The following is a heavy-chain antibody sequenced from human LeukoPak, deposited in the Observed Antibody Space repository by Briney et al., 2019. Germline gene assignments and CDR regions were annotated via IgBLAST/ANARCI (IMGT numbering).Heavy chain of an antibody. CDR2: INPNSGNT. Sequence: ASVKVSCKASGYTFTSYDINWVRQATGQGLEWMGWINPNSGNTGYAQKFQGRVTMTRNTSISTAYMELSSLRSEDTAVYYCARGGLWSYYYYGMDVWGQGTTVTVSS. D-gene: IGHD2-8*02. V-gene: IGHV1-8*01. J-gene: IGHJ6*02. CDR3: ARGGLWSYYYYGMDV. CDR1: GYTFTSYD.